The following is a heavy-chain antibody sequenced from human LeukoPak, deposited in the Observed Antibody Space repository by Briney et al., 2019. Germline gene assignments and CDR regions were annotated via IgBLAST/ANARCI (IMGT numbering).Heavy chain of an antibody. CDR3: ARDSTDYSYFDY. J-gene: IGHJ4*02. CDR1: GGSISSYY. D-gene: IGHD4-11*01. CDR2: IYNSGST. V-gene: IGHV4-59*01. Sequence: SETLSLTCTVSGGSISSYYWSWIRQPPGKGLEWIGYIYNSGSTNYNPSLKSRVTISVDTSKNQFSLKLSSVTAADTAVYYCARDSTDYSYFDYWGQGTLVTVSS.